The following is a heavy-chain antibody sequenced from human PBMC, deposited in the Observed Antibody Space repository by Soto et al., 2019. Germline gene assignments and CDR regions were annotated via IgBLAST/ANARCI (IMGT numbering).Heavy chain of an antibody. D-gene: IGHD5-18*01. J-gene: IGHJ4*02. CDR1: GFTFSTYW. Sequence: EVQLVESGGGLVLPGGTLRLSCAASGFTFSTYWMTWVRQAPGRGLEWVANIKHDGSEKYYLDSVRGRFTVSRDNARHSLSLRTNSLSGDDTAVYYCARVGGDGDGQIDSGGQGTLVSVSS. CDR3: ARVGGDGDGQIDS. V-gene: IGHV3-7*03. CDR2: IKHDGSEK.